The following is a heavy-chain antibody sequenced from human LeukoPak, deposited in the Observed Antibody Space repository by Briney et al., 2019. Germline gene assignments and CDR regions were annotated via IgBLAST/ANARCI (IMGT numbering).Heavy chain of an antibody. Sequence: GGSLRLSCAASGFTFSTYDMNWARQAPGKGLEWVSSITDSSSYIYYADSVKDRFTVSRDNAKNSLYLQMNSLRAEDAAVYYCAGHHQAYSRTYWGQGTLVTVSS. CDR2: ITDSSSYI. V-gene: IGHV3-21*01. CDR3: AGHHQAYSRTY. CDR1: GFTFSTYD. D-gene: IGHD6-13*01. J-gene: IGHJ4*02.